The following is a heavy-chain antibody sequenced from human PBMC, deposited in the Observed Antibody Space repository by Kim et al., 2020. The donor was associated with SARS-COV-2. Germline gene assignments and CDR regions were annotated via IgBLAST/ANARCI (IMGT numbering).Heavy chain of an antibody. CDR3: AKDIGGYDSFDY. J-gene: IGHJ4*02. V-gene: IGHV3-23*01. Sequence: YYADSAQGRLTISGDNAKNTLYLQMNSLRAEDTTVFYCAKDIGGYDSFDYWGQGTLVTVSS. D-gene: IGHD5-12*01.